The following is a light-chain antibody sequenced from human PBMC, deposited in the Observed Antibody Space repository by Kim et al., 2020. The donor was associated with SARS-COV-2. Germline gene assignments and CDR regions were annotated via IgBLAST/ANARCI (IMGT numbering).Light chain of an antibody. Sequence: QSASSSYLDWYQQKPGQAPRLLIYGAASRATGIPDRYSGSGSGTDFTLTINRLEPEDFAVYYCQQYGRTFGQGTKVDTK. CDR2: GAA. CDR1: QSASSSY. J-gene: IGKJ1*01. CDR3: QQYGRT. V-gene: IGKV3-20*01.